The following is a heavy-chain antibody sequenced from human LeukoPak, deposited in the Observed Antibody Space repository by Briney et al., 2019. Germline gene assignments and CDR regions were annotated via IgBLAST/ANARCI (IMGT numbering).Heavy chain of an antibody. CDR2: IYYSGST. Sequence: PSETLSLTCTVSGGSISSYYWSWIRRPPGKGLEWIGYIYYSGSTNYNPSLKSRVTISVDTSKNQFSLKLSSVTAADTAVYYCARAGYSFRSYFDYWGQGTLVTVSS. CDR1: GGSISSYY. V-gene: IGHV4-59*01. D-gene: IGHD5-18*01. CDR3: ARAGYSFRSYFDY. J-gene: IGHJ4*02.